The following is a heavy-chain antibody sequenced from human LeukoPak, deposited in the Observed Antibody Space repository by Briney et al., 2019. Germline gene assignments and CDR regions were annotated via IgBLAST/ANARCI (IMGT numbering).Heavy chain of an antibody. V-gene: IGHV4-59*01. CDR1: GGSISSYY. J-gene: IGHJ3*02. Sequence: SETLSLTCTVSGGSISSYYWSWIRQPPGKGLEWIGYIYYSGGTNYNPSLKSRVTISVDTSKNQFSLKLSSVTAADTAVYYCASGGYCSGGSCYLDAFDIWGQGTMVTVSS. D-gene: IGHD2-15*01. CDR3: ASGGYCSGGSCYLDAFDI. CDR2: IYYSGGT.